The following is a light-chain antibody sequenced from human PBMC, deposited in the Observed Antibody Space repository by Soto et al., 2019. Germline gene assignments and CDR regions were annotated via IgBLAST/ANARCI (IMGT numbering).Light chain of an antibody. J-gene: IGKJ1*01. Sequence: EIVLTQSPATLSLSPGEGATLSCRASQSVSSSYLAWYQQKFGQAPRLLIYGASNRATGIPDRFSGSGSGTDFTLTISRLEPEDFAVYYCQQYGSLSWTFGQGTKVDIK. CDR2: GAS. CDR3: QQYGSLSWT. V-gene: IGKV3-20*01. CDR1: QSVSSSY.